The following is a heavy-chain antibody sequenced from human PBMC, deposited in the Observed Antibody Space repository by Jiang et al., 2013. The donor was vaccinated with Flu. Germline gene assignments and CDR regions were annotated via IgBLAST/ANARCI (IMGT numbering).Heavy chain of an antibody. V-gene: IGHV1-2*06. J-gene: IGHJ6*02. CDR3: ARSPVSNYHYYYYATDV. Sequence: GAEVKKPGASVRVSCKASGYTFTGFYMHWVRLAPGQGLEWVGRINPNSGGTNYAQKFQGRVTMIRDTSINTAYMELSSLRSDDTAIYYCARSPVSNYHYYYYATDVWGQGTTVTV. CDR2: INPNSGGT. D-gene: IGHD4-11*01. CDR1: GYTFTGFY.